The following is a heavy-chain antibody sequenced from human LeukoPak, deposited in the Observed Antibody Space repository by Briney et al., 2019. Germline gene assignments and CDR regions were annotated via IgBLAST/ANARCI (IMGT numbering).Heavy chain of an antibody. CDR2: IYYSGST. CDR3: ARDRREYSGYAVYYFDY. D-gene: IGHD5-12*01. Sequence: SETLSLTCTVSGGSISTYYWSWIRQPPGKGLEWIGSIYYSGSTYYNPSLKSRVTISVDTSKNQFSLKLSSVTAAETAVYYCARDRREYSGYAVYYFDYWGQGTLVTVSS. J-gene: IGHJ4*02. CDR1: GGSISTYY. V-gene: IGHV4-59*12.